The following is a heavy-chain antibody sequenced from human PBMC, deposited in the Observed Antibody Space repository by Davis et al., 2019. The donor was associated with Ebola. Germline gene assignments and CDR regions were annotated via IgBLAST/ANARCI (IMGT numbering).Heavy chain of an antibody. CDR3: ARRYSISWYDL. Sequence: MPSETLSLTCAVYGGSFSGYYWSWIRQPPGKGLEWIGEINHSGSTNYNPSLKSRVTVSIDTSKHQFSLELNSLTAADTAVYYCARRYSISWYDLWGQGTLVTVSS. CDR1: GGSFSGYY. V-gene: IGHV4-34*01. J-gene: IGHJ5*02. D-gene: IGHD6-13*01. CDR2: INHSGST.